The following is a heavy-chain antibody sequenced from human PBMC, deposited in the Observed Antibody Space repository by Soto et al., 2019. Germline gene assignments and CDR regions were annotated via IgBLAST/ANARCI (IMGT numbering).Heavy chain of an antibody. CDR2: IYYTGMT. Sequence: SETLSLTCTVSGTSISTTDYYWGWIRQPPGKGLEWITSIYYTGMTYYNPSLKSRISISPDTSKNQFSLQLNSMTPEDTAVYYCVRDVAGVGRLRLGYDYWGQGTLVTVSS. J-gene: IGHJ4*02. CDR3: VRDVAGVGRLRLGYDY. CDR1: GTSISTTDYY. V-gene: IGHV4-39*02. D-gene: IGHD5-12*01.